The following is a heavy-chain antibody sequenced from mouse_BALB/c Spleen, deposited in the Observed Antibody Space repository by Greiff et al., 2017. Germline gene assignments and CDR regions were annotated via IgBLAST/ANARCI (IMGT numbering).Heavy chain of an antibody. V-gene: IGHV1-82*01. CDR3: ARRGTPYEAWFAY. J-gene: IGHJ3*01. D-gene: IGHD1-1*01. Sequence: VKLVESGPELVKPGASVKISCKASGYAFSSSWMNWVKQRPGQGLEWIGRIYPGDGDTNYNGKFKGKATLTADKSSSTAYMQLSSLTSVDSAVYFCARRGTPYEAWFAYWGQGTLVTVSA. CDR1: GYAFSSSW. CDR2: IYPGDGDT.